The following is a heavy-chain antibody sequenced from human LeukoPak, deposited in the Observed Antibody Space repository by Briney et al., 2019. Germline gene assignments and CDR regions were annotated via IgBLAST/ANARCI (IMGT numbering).Heavy chain of an antibody. D-gene: IGHD2-21*01. CDR1: GFIFSHYG. CDR3: ARELSQIVWGGLDY. V-gene: IGHV3-33*05. J-gene: IGHJ4*02. Sequence: GRSLRLSCTASGFIFSHYGMHWVCQAPGKGLEWVAVIQNDASTRNYVDSVKGRFTISRDNSENTVFLQMDSLRVEDTAVYYCARELSQIVWGGLDYGGQGTLVSVSS. CDR2: IQNDASTR.